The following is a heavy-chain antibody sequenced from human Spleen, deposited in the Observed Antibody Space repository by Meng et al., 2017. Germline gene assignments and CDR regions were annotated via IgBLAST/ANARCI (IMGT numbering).Heavy chain of an antibody. V-gene: IGHV4-4*02. Sequence: GSLRLSCAVSGGSISSSNWWSWVRQPPGKGLEWIGEIYHSGSTNYNPSLKSRVTISVDKSKNQFSLKLSSVTAADTAVYYCASPSGYYGSGSYHAFDIWGQGTMVTVSS. J-gene: IGHJ3*02. CDR2: IYHSGST. CDR3: ASPSGYYGSGSYHAFDI. CDR1: GGSISSSNW. D-gene: IGHD3-10*01.